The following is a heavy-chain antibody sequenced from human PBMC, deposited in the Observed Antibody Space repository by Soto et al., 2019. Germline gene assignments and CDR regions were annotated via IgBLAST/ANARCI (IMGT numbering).Heavy chain of an antibody. V-gene: IGHV4-39*01. CDR2: IYYSGST. Sequence: SETLSLTCTVSGGSISSSSYYWGWIRQPPGKGLEWIGSIYYSGSTYYNPSLKSRVTISVDTSKNQFSLKLSSVTAADTAVYYCARRYYYDSSVFDYWGQGTLVTVS. CDR3: ARRYYYDSSVFDY. D-gene: IGHD3-22*01. J-gene: IGHJ4*02. CDR1: GGSISSSSYY.